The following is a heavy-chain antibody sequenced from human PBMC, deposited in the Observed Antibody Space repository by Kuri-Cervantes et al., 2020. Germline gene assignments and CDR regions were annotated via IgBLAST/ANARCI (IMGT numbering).Heavy chain of an antibody. CDR2: IIPIFGTA. D-gene: IGHD3-16*01. CDR3: ANRRMGGTLDY. Sequence: SVKVSCKASGGTCSSYAISWVRQAPGQGLEWMGGIIPIFGTANYAQKFQGRVTITADKSTSTAYMELSSLRSEDTAVYYCANRRMGGTLDYWGQGTLVTVSS. V-gene: IGHV1-69*06. CDR1: GGTCSSYA. J-gene: IGHJ4*02.